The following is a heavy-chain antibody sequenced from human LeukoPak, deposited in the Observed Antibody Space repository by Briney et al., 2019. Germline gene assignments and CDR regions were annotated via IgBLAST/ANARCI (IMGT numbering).Heavy chain of an antibody. CDR2: ISSSGSTI. CDR1: GFTFSSYE. J-gene: IGHJ3*02. V-gene: IGHV3-48*03. D-gene: IGHD3-22*01. Sequence: PGGSLRLSCAASGFTFSSYEMNWVRQAPGKGVEWVSYISSSGSTIYYADSVKGRFTISRDNAKNSLYLQMNSLRAEDTAVYYCARDPHYDSSGYYLSAFDIWGQGTMVTVSS. CDR3: ARDPHYDSSGYYLSAFDI.